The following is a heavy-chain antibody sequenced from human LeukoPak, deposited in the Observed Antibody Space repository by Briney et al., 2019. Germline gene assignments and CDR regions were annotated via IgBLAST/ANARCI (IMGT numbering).Heavy chain of an antibody. CDR1: GFTFSSYS. CDR2: ISSSSSTI. Sequence: PGGSLRLSCAASGFTFSSYSMNWVRQAPGKGLEWVSYISSSSSTIYYADSVKGRFTISRDNAKNSLYLQMNSLRAEDTAVYYCAKAQYSGYDWYWFDPWGQGTLVTVSS. J-gene: IGHJ5*02. V-gene: IGHV3-48*01. CDR3: AKAQYSGYDWYWFDP. D-gene: IGHD5-12*01.